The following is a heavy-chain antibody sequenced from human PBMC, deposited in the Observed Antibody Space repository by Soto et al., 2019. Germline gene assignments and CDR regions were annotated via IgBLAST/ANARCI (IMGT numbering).Heavy chain of an antibody. D-gene: IGHD3-22*01. CDR3: AKDQWGLSMIVVGIPPRWFDP. J-gene: IGHJ5*02. CDR2: ISYDGSNK. V-gene: IGHV3-30*18. Sequence: GGSLRLSCAASGFTFSSYGMHWVRQAPGKGLEWVAVISYDGSNKYYADSVKGRFTISRDNSKNTLYLQMNSLRAEDTAVYYCAKDQWGLSMIVVGIPPRWFDPWGQGTLVTVSS. CDR1: GFTFSSYG.